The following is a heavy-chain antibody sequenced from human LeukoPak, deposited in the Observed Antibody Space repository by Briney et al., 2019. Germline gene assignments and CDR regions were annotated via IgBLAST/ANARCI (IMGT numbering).Heavy chain of an antibody. J-gene: IGHJ3*01. D-gene: IGHD3-10*01. CDR2: INPSGGST. V-gene: IGHV1-46*01. CDR3: AKDRVGSGSQEDAFDV. Sequence: ASVKVSCKASGYTFTSYYMHWVRQAPGQGLEWMGIINPSGGSTSYAQKFQGRVTMTRDMSTSTVYMELSSLRVEDTAVYFCAKDRVGSGSQEDAFDVWGQGTMVIVSS. CDR1: GYTFTSYY.